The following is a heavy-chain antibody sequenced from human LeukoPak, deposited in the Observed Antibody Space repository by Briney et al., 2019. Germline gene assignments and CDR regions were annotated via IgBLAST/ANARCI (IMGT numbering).Heavy chain of an antibody. CDR2: LSYGGSNR. CDR1: GFTFSSFG. Sequence: GGSLRLSCAASGFTFSSFGMHWVRQAPGKGLEWVAVLSYGGSNRYYADSVKGRFTISRDNSKNTLYLQMNSLRAEDTAVYYCAKDASTVTLHADYWGQGTLVTVSS. D-gene: IGHD4-17*01. J-gene: IGHJ4*02. V-gene: IGHV3-30*18. CDR3: AKDASTVTLHADY.